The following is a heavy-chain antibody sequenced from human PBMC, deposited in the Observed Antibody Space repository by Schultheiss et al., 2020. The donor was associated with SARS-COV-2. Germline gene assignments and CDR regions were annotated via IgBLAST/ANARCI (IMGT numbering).Heavy chain of an antibody. D-gene: IGHD2-2*01. J-gene: IGHJ5*02. CDR2: IYPGDSDT. V-gene: IGHV5-51*01. CDR3: ARHVLVCSSTSCRVWFDP. CDR1: GYSFTSYW. Sequence: GGSLRLSCKGSGYSFTSYWIGWVRQMPGKGLEWMGIIYPGDSDTRYSPSFQGQVTISADKSISTAYLQWSSLKASDTAMYYCARHVLVCSSTSCRVWFDPWGQGTLVTVAS.